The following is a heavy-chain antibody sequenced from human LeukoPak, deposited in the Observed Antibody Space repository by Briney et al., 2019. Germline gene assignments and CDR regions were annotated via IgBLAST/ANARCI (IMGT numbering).Heavy chain of an antibody. CDR2: INPNSGGT. V-gene: IGHV1-2*02. Sequence: ASVKVSCKASGYTFTGYYMHWVRQAPGQGLEWMGWINPNSGGTNYAQKFQGRVTMTRDTSISTAYVELSRLRSDDTAVYYCARDLTIFGVVIPSWFDPWGQGTLVTVSS. J-gene: IGHJ5*02. D-gene: IGHD3-3*01. CDR1: GYTFTGYY. CDR3: ARDLTIFGVVIPSWFDP.